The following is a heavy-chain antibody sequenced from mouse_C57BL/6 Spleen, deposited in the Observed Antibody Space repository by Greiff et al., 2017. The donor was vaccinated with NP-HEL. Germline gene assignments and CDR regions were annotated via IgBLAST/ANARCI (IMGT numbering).Heavy chain of an antibody. Sequence: VQLQQSGAELVRPGASVKLSCTASGFNIKDDYMHWVKQRPEQGLEWIGWIDPENGDTEYASKFQGKATITADTSSNTAYLQLSSLTSEDTAVYYCTTNSNFYYAMDDWGQGTSVTVSS. CDR3: TTNSNFYYAMDD. CDR1: GFNIKDDY. D-gene: IGHD2-5*01. V-gene: IGHV14-4*01. J-gene: IGHJ4*01. CDR2: IDPENGDT.